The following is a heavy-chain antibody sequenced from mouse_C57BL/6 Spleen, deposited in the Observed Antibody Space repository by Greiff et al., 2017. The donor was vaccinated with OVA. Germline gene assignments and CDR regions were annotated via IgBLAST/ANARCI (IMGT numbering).Heavy chain of an antibody. Sequence: EVQLVESGPGLVKPSQSLSLTCSVTGYSITSGYYWNWIRQFPGNKLEWMGYISYDGSNNYNPSLKNRISITRDTSKNQFFLKLNSVTTEDTATYYCAREKIYYGTLYAMDYWGQGTSVTVSS. J-gene: IGHJ4*01. D-gene: IGHD2-1*01. CDR3: AREKIYYGTLYAMDY. CDR2: ISYDGSN. CDR1: GYSITSGYY. V-gene: IGHV3-6*01.